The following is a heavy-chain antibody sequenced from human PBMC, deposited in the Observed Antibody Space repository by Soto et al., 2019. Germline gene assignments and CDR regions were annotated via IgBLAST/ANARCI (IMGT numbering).Heavy chain of an antibody. D-gene: IGHD3-10*01. V-gene: IGHV2-5*02. CDR3: AHYRKSLWFGEFLDY. J-gene: IGHJ4*02. CDR2: IYWDDDK. CDR1: GISLSTSGVG. Sequence: QITLKESGPPLVKPTQTLTLTCTFSGISLSTSGVGVGWIRQPPGKALEWLALIYWDDDKRYSPSLKSRLTITKDTSKNQVVLTMTNMDPVDTATYYCAHYRKSLWFGEFLDYWGQGTLVTVSS.